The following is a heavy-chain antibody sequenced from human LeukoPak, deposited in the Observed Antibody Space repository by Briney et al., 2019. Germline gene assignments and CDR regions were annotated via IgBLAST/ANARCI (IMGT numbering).Heavy chain of an antibody. D-gene: IGHD5-12*01. Sequence: PGGPLRLSCAAAGFTFSDRYMSWIRRAPGKGMEWVAYISPNGDTIHYADSVKGRFTISRDNAKNSLFLQVNSLRAEDTAVYYCVTESGWLFDYWGQGTLVTVSS. CDR2: ISPNGDTI. CDR3: VTESGWLFDY. CDR1: GFTFSDRY. V-gene: IGHV3-11*04. J-gene: IGHJ4*02.